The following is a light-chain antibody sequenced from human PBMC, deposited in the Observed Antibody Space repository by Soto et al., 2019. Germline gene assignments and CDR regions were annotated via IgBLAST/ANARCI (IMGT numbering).Light chain of an antibody. Sequence: DIQMTQSPSTLSASVGDRVTITCRASQNVANWVAWYQQKPGKAPKFLIYDASNLESGVPSSFSGRGSRTESPPTNSRQHADDFATYYRQRYNSNSRTFGQGTRL. J-gene: IGKJ1*01. CDR3: QRYNSNSRT. V-gene: IGKV1-5*01. CDR2: DAS. CDR1: QNVANW.